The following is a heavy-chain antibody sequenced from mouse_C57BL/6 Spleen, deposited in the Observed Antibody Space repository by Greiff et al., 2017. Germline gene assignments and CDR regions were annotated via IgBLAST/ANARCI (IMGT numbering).Heavy chain of an antibody. Sequence: QVQLQQPGAELVMPGASVKLSCKASGYTFTSYWMHWVKQRPGQGLEWIGEIDPSDSSTNYNQKFKGKSTLTVDKSSSTAYMQLSSLTSEDSAVYYCARSEIYYDYWCAMDYWGQGTSVTVSS. V-gene: IGHV1-69*01. CDR3: ARSEIYYDYWCAMDY. CDR1: GYTFTSYW. D-gene: IGHD2-4*01. CDR2: IDPSDSST. J-gene: IGHJ4*01.